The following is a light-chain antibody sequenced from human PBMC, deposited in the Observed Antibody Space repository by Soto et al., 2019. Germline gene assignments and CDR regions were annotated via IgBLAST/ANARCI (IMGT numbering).Light chain of an antibody. CDR3: ASYTGTSTDVL. CDR2: EVS. J-gene: IGLJ2*01. CDR1: SSDIGAYNY. V-gene: IGLV2-14*01. Sequence: QYVLTQPASVSGSPGQSITISCAGTSSDIGAYNYVSWYQQHPGRAPKLMLYEVSHRPSGVSNRFSGSKSANTASLTISGLQPEDEADYYCASYTGTSTDVLFGGGTKLTVL.